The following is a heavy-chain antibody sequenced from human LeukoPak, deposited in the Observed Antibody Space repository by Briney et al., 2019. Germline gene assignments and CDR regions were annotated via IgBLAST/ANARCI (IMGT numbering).Heavy chain of an antibody. CDR2: ISSSSSYI. D-gene: IGHD2/OR15-2a*01. CDR3: ARDLSGGVDAFDI. V-gene: IGHV3-21*01. Sequence: GGSLRLSCAASGFIFSSYWMSWVRQAPGKGLEWVSSISSSSSYIYYADSVKGRFTISRDNAKNSLYLQMNSLRAEDTAVYYCARDLSGGVDAFDIWGQGTMVTVSS. CDR1: GFIFSSYW. J-gene: IGHJ3*02.